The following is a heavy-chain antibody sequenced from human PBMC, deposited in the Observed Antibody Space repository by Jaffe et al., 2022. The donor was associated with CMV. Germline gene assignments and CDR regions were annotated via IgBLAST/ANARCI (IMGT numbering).Heavy chain of an antibody. V-gene: IGHV3-23*01. CDR1: QSTFSNDA. D-gene: IGHD1-26*01. J-gene: IGHJ4*02. Sequence: EVQLLESGGGGLVQPGGSLRLSCMVSQSTFSNDAMSWVRQAPGKGLEWVSTISASGGSTNYADSVKGRFTISRDNSKNTLYLQMNSLRAEDTALYYCAKVVGASGGYWGQGTLVIVSS. CDR3: AKVVGASGGY. CDR2: ISASGGST.